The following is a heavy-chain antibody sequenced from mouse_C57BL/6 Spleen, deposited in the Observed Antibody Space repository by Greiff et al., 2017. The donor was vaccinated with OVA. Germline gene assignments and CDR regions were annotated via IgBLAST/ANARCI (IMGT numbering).Heavy chain of an antibody. CDR3: ARQLRLRAPYAMDY. CDR2: INPSTGGT. Sequence: VQLQQSGPELVKPGASVKISCKASGYSFTGYYMNWVKQSPEKSLEWIGEINPSTGGTTYNQKFKAKATLTVDKSSSTAYMQLKSLTSEDSAVYYCARQLRLRAPYAMDYWGQGTSVTVSS. CDR1: GYSFTGYY. J-gene: IGHJ4*01. V-gene: IGHV1-42*01. D-gene: IGHD3-2*02.